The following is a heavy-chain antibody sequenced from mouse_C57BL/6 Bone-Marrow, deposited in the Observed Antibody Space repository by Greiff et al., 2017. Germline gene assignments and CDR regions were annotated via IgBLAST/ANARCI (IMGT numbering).Heavy chain of an antibody. D-gene: IGHD2-1*01. CDR1: GYTFTDYE. CDR2: IDPEPGGT. J-gene: IGHJ3*01. V-gene: IGHV1-15*01. CDR3: TRSYYGNYVAWFAY. Sequence: QVQLQQSGAELVRPGASVTLSCKASGYTFTDYEMHWVKQTPVPGLEWIGAIDPEPGGTAYNQKFKGKAILTADKASSTAYLELRSLTSEDSAVYYCTRSYYGNYVAWFAYWGQGTLVTVSA.